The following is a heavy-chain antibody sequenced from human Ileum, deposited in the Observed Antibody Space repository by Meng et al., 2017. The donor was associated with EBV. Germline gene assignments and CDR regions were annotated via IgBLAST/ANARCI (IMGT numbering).Heavy chain of an antibody. CDR1: GGSISSGDYY. Sequence: QGQLEESGPGRVKPSQTRSLICTGSGGSISSGDYYWSGIRQPPGKGLEWIGYIYNSGSTYYNPSLKSRVTISVDTSKNQFSLKLRFVTAADTAVYYCAREGRSHQVGVSVYWGQGNLVTVSS. J-gene: IGHJ4*02. V-gene: IGHV4-30-4*01. D-gene: IGHD2-21*01. CDR2: IYNSGST. CDR3: AREGRSHQVGVSVY.